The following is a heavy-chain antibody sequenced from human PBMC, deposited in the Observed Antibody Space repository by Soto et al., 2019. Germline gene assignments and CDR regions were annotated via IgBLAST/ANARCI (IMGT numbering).Heavy chain of an antibody. CDR1: GFTFSDHY. V-gene: IGHV3-72*01. J-gene: IGHJ5*01. CDR2: IRNKAYTYTT. Sequence: EVQLVESGGGLVQPGGSLRLSCVASGFTFSDHYMDWVRQAPGKGLEWVGRIRNKAYTYTTGHAASVKGRFTMSRDDLKNSVFLEMNSLKSEDTAVYFCTKGLCTGGSCFSGDSWGQGTLVTVSS. D-gene: IGHD2-15*01. CDR3: TKGLCTGGSCFSGDS.